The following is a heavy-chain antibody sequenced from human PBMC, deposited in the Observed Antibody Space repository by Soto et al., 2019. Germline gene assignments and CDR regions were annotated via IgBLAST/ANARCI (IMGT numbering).Heavy chain of an antibody. Sequence: GGSLRLSCAASGFTFSSDAMSWVRQAPGKGLEWVSAISGSGGSTYYADSVKGRFTISRDNSKNTLYLQMNSLRAEDTAVYYCASHGRYCSGGSCYTGVFDYWGQGTLVTVSS. CDR1: GFTFSSDA. CDR3: ASHGRYCSGGSCYTGVFDY. D-gene: IGHD2-15*01. V-gene: IGHV3-23*01. J-gene: IGHJ4*02. CDR2: ISGSGGST.